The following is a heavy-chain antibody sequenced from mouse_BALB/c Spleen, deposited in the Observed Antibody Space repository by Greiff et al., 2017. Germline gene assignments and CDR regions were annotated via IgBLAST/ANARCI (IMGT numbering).Heavy chain of an antibody. Sequence: EVKVVESGGGLVQPGGSLRLSCATSGFTFTDYYMSWVRQPPGKGLEWLGFIRNKANGYTTEYSASVKGRFTISRDNSQSILYLQMNTLRAEDSATYYCARDGKEYGVDYWGQGTTLTVSS. CDR3: ARDGKEYGVDY. D-gene: IGHD5-1*01. CDR1: GFTFTDYY. CDR2: IRNKANGYTT. V-gene: IGHV7-3*02. J-gene: IGHJ2*01.